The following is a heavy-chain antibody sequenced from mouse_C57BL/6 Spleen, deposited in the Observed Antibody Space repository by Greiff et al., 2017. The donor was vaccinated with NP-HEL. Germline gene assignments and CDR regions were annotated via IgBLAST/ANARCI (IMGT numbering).Heavy chain of an antibody. CDR3: ARHYYGSSPRYYAMDY. CDR1: GFSLTSYG. V-gene: IGHV2-6-1*01. CDR2: IWSDGST. D-gene: IGHD1-1*01. J-gene: IGHJ4*01. Sequence: QVQLKESGPGLVAPSQSLSITCTVSGFSLTSYGVHWVRQPPGKGLEWLVVIWSDGSTTYNSAPKSRLSISKDNYKSQVFLKMNSLQTDDTAMYYCARHYYGSSPRYYAMDYWGQGTSVTVSS.